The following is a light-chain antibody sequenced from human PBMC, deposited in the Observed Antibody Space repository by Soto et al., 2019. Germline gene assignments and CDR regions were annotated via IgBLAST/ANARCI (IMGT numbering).Light chain of an antibody. CDR1: QSAISN. Sequence: EIVMTQSPATLSVSPWERVSLSCRASQSAISNSAWYQQKPGQTPRLLIYDASTRATDIPARFSGSGSGTDFTLTISSLLSEDFAVYYCHQYYKWPLTFGGGSKVDIK. J-gene: IGKJ4*01. CDR3: HQYYKWPLT. V-gene: IGKV3-15*01. CDR2: DAS.